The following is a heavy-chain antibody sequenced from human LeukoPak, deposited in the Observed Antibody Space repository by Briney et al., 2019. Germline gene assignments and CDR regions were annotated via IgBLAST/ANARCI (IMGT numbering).Heavy chain of an antibody. CDR1: GFTFSSYW. J-gene: IGHJ4*02. CDR2: IKQDGSEK. CDR3: ASDSPSSTFDY. V-gene: IGHV3-7*01. Sequence: GGSLRLSCAASGFTFSSYWMSWVRQAPGKGLEWVANIKQDGSEKYYVDSVKGRFTISRDNAKNSLYLQMNSLRAEDTAVYYCASDSPSSTFDYWSQGTLVTVSS.